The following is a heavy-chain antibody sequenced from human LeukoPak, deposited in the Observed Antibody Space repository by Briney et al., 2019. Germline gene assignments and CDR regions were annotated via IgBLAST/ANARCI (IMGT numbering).Heavy chain of an antibody. J-gene: IGHJ6*03. CDR3: ARVIRRRYFDWLLYNYYYYMDV. V-gene: IGHV3-7*01. D-gene: IGHD3-9*01. CDR1: GFTFSSYW. CDR2: IKQYGSEQ. Sequence: GGSLRLSCAASGFTFSSYWMSWVREAPGKGLEGVANIKQYGSEQYYVDSVKGRFTTSRDNAKTSLYLQMNSLRAEDTAVYYCARVIRRRYFDWLLYNYYYYMDVWGKGTTVTISS.